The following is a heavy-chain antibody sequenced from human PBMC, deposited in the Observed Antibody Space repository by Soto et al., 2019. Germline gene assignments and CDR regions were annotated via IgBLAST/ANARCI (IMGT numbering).Heavy chain of an antibody. V-gene: IGHV4-31*03. J-gene: IGHJ2*01. CDR1: CGSIISGGYY. D-gene: IGHD1-26*01. Sequence: PSETLSLTCTFSCGSIISGGYYWSWIRQHPGKGLEWIGYIYYSGSTYYNPSLKSRVTISVDTSKNQFSLKLSSVAAADTAVYYCARDTSVSSLAYSGSYGYFDLWGRGTRVTVSS. CDR3: ARDTSVSSLAYSGSYGYFDL. CDR2: IYYSGST.